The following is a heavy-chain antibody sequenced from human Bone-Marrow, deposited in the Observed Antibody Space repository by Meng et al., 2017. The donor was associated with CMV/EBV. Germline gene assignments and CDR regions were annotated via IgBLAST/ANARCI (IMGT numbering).Heavy chain of an antibody. V-gene: IGHV3-20*04. D-gene: IGHD2-2*01. J-gene: IGHJ4*02. Sequence: GESLKISCASSGFSFDDYAMSWVRQVPGKGLEWVSGLNWNGGTRAYADSVKGRFSISRDNSKTSLDLQMNSLRAEDTAFYYCARDQGHCSSTSCYWGPFDYWGQGALVTVSS. CDR2: LNWNGGTR. CDR3: ARDQGHCSSTSCYWGPFDY. CDR1: GFSFDDYA.